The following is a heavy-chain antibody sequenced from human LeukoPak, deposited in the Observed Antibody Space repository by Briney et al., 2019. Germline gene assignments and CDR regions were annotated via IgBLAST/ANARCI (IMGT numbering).Heavy chain of an antibody. CDR1: GXSISSHY. J-gene: IGHJ4*02. CDR2: IYYSGST. CDR3: ARLIYSSWSHWPYFDY. Sequence: SETLSLTYTVSGXSISSHYGSWIRQPPGKGLEWIGYIYYSGSTNYNPSLKSRVTISVDTSKNQFSLKLSSVTAADTAVYYCARLIYSSWSHWPYFDYWGQGTLVTVSS. D-gene: IGHD6-13*01. V-gene: IGHV4-59*08.